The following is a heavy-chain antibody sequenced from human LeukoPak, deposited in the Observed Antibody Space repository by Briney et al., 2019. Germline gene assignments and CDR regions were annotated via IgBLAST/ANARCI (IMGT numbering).Heavy chain of an antibody. CDR3: ATQRGCSSTSCATGNWFDP. CDR2: FDPEDGET. V-gene: IGHV1-24*01. CDR1: GYTLTELS. Sequence: GASVKVSCKVSGYTLTELSMHWVRQAPGKGLEWMGGFDPEDGETIYAQKFQGRVTVTEDTSTDTAYMELSSLRSEDTAVYYCATQRGCSSTSCATGNWFDPWGQGTLVTVSS. D-gene: IGHD2-2*01. J-gene: IGHJ5*02.